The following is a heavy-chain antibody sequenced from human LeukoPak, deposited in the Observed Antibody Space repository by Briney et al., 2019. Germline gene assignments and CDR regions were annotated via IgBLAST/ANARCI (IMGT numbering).Heavy chain of an antibody. CDR3: ARGGWCSGGSCYSGLVYFDY. V-gene: IGHV4-59*01. CDR1: GGSIDSNS. Sequence: PSETLSLTCTVSGGSIDSNSWTWIRQPPGKGLEWIGYIYYSGSTNYNPSLKSRVTISVDTSKNQFSLKLSSVTAADTAVYYCARGGWCSGGSCYSGLVYFDYWGQGTLVTVSS. D-gene: IGHD2-15*01. CDR2: IYYSGST. J-gene: IGHJ4*02.